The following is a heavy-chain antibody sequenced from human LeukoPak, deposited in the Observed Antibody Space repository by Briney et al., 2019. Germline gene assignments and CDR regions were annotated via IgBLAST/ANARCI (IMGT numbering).Heavy chain of an antibody. CDR3: AGAYCGGDCYPHSSPYYYGMDV. CDR2: IYTSGST. Sequence: SETLSLTCAVSGGSIRSYYWSWIRQPAGKGLEWIGRIYTSGSTNYNPSLKSRVTMSVDTSKNQFSLKLSSVTAADTAVYYCAGAYCGGDCYPHSSPYYYGMDVWGQGTTVTVSS. CDR1: GGSIRSYY. J-gene: IGHJ6*02. D-gene: IGHD2-21*02. V-gene: IGHV4-4*07.